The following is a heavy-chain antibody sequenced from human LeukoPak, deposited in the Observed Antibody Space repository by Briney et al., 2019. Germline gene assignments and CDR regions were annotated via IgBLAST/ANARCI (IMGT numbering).Heavy chain of an antibody. D-gene: IGHD3-3*01. CDR1: GFTVSSSY. CDR3: ARYSDRGEWYPSY. Sequence: GGSLRLSCAATGFTVSSSYMSWVRQAPGKGLEWVSVIYSGGSTYYADSVKGRFTISRDISKNMVYLQMNGLRGDDTAVYYCARYSDRGEWYPSYWGQGTLVTVSS. CDR2: IYSGGST. J-gene: IGHJ4*02. V-gene: IGHV3-66*01.